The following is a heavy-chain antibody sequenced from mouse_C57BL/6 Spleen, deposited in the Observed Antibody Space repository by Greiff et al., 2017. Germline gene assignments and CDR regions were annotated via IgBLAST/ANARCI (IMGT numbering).Heavy chain of an antibody. D-gene: IGHD4-1*01. Sequence: VQLQQSGAELVRPGTSVKMSCKASGYTFTNYWIGWAKQRPGHGLEWIGDIYPGGGYTNYNEKFKGKATLTADKSSSTSYMQFSSLTSEDSAIYYCARVTGWNYFDYWGQGTTLTVSS. CDR3: ARVTGWNYFDY. V-gene: IGHV1-63*01. CDR1: GYTFTNYW. CDR2: IYPGGGYT. J-gene: IGHJ2*01.